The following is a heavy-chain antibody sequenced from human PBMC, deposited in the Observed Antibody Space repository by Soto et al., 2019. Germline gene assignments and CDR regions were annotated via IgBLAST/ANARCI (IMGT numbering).Heavy chain of an antibody. CDR1: GFTFSSYG. CDR2: IWYDGSNK. J-gene: IGHJ4*02. D-gene: IGHD1-26*01. V-gene: IGHV3-33*01. Sequence: QVQLVESGGGVVQPGRSLRLSCAASGFTFSSYGMHWVRQAPGKGLEWVAVIWYDGSNKYYADSVKGRFTISRDNSKNTLYLQMNSLRAEDKAVYYCARYTPSYSGSYYFDYWGQGTLVIVSS. CDR3: ARYTPSYSGSYYFDY.